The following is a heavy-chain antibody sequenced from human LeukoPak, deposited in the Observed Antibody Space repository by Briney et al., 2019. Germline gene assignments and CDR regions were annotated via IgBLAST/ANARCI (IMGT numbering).Heavy chain of an antibody. V-gene: IGHV1-46*01. CDR2: INPNGGST. Sequence: ASVKVSCKASGYTFTSYYMYWVRQAPGQGLEWMGIINPNGGSTSYAQKFQGRVTMTRDTSTSTVYLELSSLRSEDTAVYFCARDPDPADDSSAYCFDYWGQGTLVTVSS. D-gene: IGHD3-22*01. CDR3: ARDPDPADDSSAYCFDY. CDR1: GYTFTSYY. J-gene: IGHJ4*02.